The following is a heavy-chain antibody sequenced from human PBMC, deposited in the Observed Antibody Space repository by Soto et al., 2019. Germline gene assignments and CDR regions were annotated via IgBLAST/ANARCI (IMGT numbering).Heavy chain of an antibody. Sequence: VKVSCKASGGTFSSYAISWVRQAPGQGLEWMGGIIPIFGTANYAQKFQGRVTITADESTSTAYMELSSLRSEDTAVYYCARAAGGYYGSGSYYCLDYWGQGTLATVSS. CDR3: ARAAGGYYGSGSYYCLDY. CDR1: GGTFSSYA. CDR2: IIPIFGTA. V-gene: IGHV1-69*13. D-gene: IGHD3-10*01. J-gene: IGHJ4*02.